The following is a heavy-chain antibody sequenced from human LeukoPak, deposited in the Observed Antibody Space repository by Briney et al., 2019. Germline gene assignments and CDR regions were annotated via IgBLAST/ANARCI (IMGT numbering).Heavy chain of an antibody. V-gene: IGHV4-39*01. D-gene: IGHD4-17*01. CDR1: GGSISSSSYY. CDR3: ARPTTVTGIDY. Sequence: SETLSLTCTVSGGSISSSSYYWGWIRQPPGKGLEWIGSIYYSGSTYYNPSLKSRVTISVDTSKNQFSLKLSSVTAADTAVYYCARPTTVTGIDYWGQGTLVTVSS. CDR2: IYYSGST. J-gene: IGHJ4*02.